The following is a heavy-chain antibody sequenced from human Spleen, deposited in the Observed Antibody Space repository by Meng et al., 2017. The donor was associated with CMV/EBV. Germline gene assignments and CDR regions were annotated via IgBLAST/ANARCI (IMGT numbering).Heavy chain of an antibody. CDR3: ARDDLGELLGFDY. D-gene: IGHD3-10*01. CDR1: GYIFTSYA. J-gene: IGHJ4*02. CDR2: INAGNGNT. V-gene: IGHV1-3*01. Sequence: QVQLVQSGAEVKKPGASVEVSCKASGYIFTSYAIQWVRQAPGQRLEWMGWINAGNGNTKYSQNFQGKVTITRDTSASTAYMELSSLRSEDTAVYYCARDDLGELLGFDYWGQGTLVTVSS.